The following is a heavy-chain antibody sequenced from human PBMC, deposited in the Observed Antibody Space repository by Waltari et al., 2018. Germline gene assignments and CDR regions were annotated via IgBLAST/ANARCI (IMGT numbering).Heavy chain of an antibody. D-gene: IGHD3-3*01. V-gene: IGHV4-4*07. CDR3: ARDLRHPSYYDFSFDT. CDR1: GFTFGNSA. J-gene: IGHJ5*02. CDR2: IYTSGDT. Sequence: VQLLESGGGLVQPGGSLRLSCAASGFTFGNSALSWVRQAPGKGLEWIGRIYTSGDTNYNPSLKTRVSISVDTSRNQFSLKLTSVTAADTAVYYCARDLRHPSYYDFSFDTWGQGSLVTVSS.